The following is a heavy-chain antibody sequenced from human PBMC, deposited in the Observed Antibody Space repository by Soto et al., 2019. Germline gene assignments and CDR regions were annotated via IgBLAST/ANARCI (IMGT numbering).Heavy chain of an antibody. V-gene: IGHV4-31*03. CDR3: ARRDSSGYQGPAFDY. CDR2: IYYSGST. Sequence: PXETLSLTCTVSGCSISSGGYYWSWIRQHPGKGLEWIGYIYYSGSTYYNPSLKSRVTISVDTSKNQFSLKLSSVTAADTAVYYCARRDSSGYQGPAFDYWGQGPLVTVSS. D-gene: IGHD3-22*01. J-gene: IGHJ4*02. CDR1: GCSISSGGYY.